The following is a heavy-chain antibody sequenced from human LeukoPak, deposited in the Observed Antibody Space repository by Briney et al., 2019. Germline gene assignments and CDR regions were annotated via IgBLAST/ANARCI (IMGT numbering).Heavy chain of an antibody. CDR3: ARAIDSIFGVVIAFDY. CDR2: IYYSGST. J-gene: IGHJ4*02. V-gene: IGHV4-39*07. D-gene: IGHD3-3*01. CDR1: GGSISSSSYY. Sequence: SETLSLTCTVSGGSISSSSYYWGWIRQPPGKGLEWIGSIYYSGSTYYNPSLKSRVTISVDTSKNQFSLKLSSVTAADTAVYYRARAIDSIFGVVIAFDYWGQGTLVTVSS.